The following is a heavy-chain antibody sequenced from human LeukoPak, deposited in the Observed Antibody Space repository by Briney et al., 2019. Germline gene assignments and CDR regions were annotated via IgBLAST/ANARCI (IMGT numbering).Heavy chain of an antibody. Sequence: ASVMVSCKASGYTFTSYYMHWVRQAPGQGLEWMGIINPSGGSTSYAQKFQGRVTMTRDMSTSTVYMELSSLRSEDTAVYYCARDTYDSSGYGAFDIWGQGTMVTVSS. D-gene: IGHD3-22*01. J-gene: IGHJ3*02. V-gene: IGHV1-46*01. CDR2: INPSGGST. CDR3: ARDTYDSSGYGAFDI. CDR1: GYTFTSYY.